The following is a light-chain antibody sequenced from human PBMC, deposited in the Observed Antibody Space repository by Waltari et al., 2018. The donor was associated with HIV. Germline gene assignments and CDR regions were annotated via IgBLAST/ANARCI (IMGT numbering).Light chain of an antibody. CDR2: GAS. J-gene: IGKJ3*01. CDR1: PSLSSSY. V-gene: IGKV3-20*01. CDR3: QQYGSSPPIT. Sequence: EIVLTQFPGTLSLSPGERATLSCRASPSLSSSYLAWYQQKPGQAPRLPIYGASSRATGIPDRFSGSGSGTDFTLTISRLEPEDFAVYYCQQYGSSPPITFGPGTKVDIK.